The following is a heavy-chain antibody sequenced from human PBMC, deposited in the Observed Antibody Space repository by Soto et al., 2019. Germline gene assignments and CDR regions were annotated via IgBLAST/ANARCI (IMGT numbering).Heavy chain of an antibody. Sequence: PSETLSLTCTVSGASISGFYWSWIRKSAGKGLEWIGRIYATGTTDYNPSLKSRVMMSVDTPKKQFSLKLRSVTAADTAVYYCVPAGTKNLRDWFDSWGQGISVTVSS. CDR3: VPAGTKNLRDWFDS. J-gene: IGHJ5*01. V-gene: IGHV4-4*07. CDR1: GASISGFY. CDR2: IYATGTT. D-gene: IGHD6-19*01.